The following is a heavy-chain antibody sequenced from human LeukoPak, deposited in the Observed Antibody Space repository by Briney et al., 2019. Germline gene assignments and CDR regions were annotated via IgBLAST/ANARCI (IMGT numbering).Heavy chain of an antibody. Sequence: EASVKASCKASGGTFSSYAISWVRQAPGQGLEWMGGIIPIFGTANYAQKFQGRVTITADESTSTAYMELSSLRSEDTAVYYCARSVGYYYGSGSLYYYGMDVWGKGTTVTVSS. CDR3: ARSVGYYYGSGSLYYYGMDV. V-gene: IGHV1-69*13. D-gene: IGHD3-10*01. CDR1: GGTFSSYA. CDR2: IIPIFGTA. J-gene: IGHJ6*04.